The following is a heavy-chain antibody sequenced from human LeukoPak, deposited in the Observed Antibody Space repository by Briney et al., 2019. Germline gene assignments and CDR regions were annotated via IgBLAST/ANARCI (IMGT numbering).Heavy chain of an antibody. J-gene: IGHJ4*02. Sequence: GGSLRLSCAASGFTFDDYAMHWVRQAPGKGLEWVSGISWNSGDIGHADSVKGRFTISRDNAKNSLYLQMNSLRAEDTALYYCAKESLLRFYDYWGQGTLVTASS. V-gene: IGHV3-9*01. D-gene: IGHD3-3*01. CDR3: AKESLLRFYDY. CDR2: ISWNSGDI. CDR1: GFTFDDYA.